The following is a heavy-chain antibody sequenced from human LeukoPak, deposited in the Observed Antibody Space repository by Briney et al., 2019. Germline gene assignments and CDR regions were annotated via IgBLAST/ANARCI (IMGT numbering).Heavy chain of an antibody. V-gene: IGHV3-30*18. J-gene: IGHJ6*03. CDR2: ISYDGSNK. D-gene: IGHD3-10*01. CDR3: AKDGRVMGLLWFGESMGYMDV. CDR1: GFTFSSYG. Sequence: GGSLRLSCAASGFTFSSYGMHWVRQAPGKGLEWVAVISYDGSNKYYADSVKGRFTISRDNSKNTLYLQMNSLRAEDTAVYYCAKDGRVMGLLWFGESMGYMDVWGKGTTVTVSS.